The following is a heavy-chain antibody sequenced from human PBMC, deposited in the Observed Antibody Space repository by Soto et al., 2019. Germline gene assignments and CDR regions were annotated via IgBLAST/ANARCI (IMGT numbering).Heavy chain of an antibody. J-gene: IGHJ3*01. D-gene: IGHD3-3*01. CDR2: ISGRSGTI. CDR1: GFTFSAYS. Sequence: EVQLVESGGGLVQPGESLTLSCAASGFTFSAYSMTWVRQAPGKGLEWVSHISGRSGTIYYADSVKGRFTVSRDNAMNSLFLQMNSLRAEDTAVYYCARDSPPYDFWSGYSRDAFDVWGQGTMVTVSS. V-gene: IGHV3-48*01. CDR3: ARDSPPYDFWSGYSRDAFDV.